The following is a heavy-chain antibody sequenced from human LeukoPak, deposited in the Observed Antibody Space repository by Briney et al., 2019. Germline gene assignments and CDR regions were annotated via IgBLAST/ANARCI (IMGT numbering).Heavy chain of an antibody. CDR3: AVSSEDSTDWFDP. V-gene: IGHV1-58*02. CDR2: IVVGSGNT. Sequence: GASVKVSCKASGGTFSSYAISWVRQARGQRLEWIGWIVVGSGNTNYAQKFQERVTITRDMSTSTAYMELSSLRSEDTAVYYCAVSSEDSTDWFDPWGQGTLVTVSS. J-gene: IGHJ5*02. D-gene: IGHD3-3*01. CDR1: GGTFSSYA.